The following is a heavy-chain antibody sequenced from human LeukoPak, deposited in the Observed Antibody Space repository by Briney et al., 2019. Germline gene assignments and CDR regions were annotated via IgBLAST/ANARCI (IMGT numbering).Heavy chain of an antibody. Sequence: ASGKVSCKAAGYTFTSYGISWVRHAPVQGLEWMGVISAYNGNTNYAQQLQDRVTMTADQSTSTAYMELRSLRSDDTAVYYCARGPPTRIAVALRHPSHWFDPWGPGTLVTVSS. CDR1: GYTFTSYG. J-gene: IGHJ5*02. CDR2: ISAYNGNT. D-gene: IGHD6-19*01. CDR3: ARGPPTRIAVALRHPSHWFDP. V-gene: IGHV1-18*01.